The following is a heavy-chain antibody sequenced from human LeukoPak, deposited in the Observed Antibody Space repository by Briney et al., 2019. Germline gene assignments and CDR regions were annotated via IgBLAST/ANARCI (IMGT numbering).Heavy chain of an antibody. J-gene: IGHJ4*02. Sequence: GGSLRLSCAASGFTFNRMSWVRQAPGKGLEWVAYIKKTGSETYYVDSVKGRFTITRDNTRSSLFLQMYSLRAEDTAVYFCAREDGYCSGGNCYSYFDSWGQGTLVTVSS. V-gene: IGHV3-7*01. CDR2: IKKTGSET. D-gene: IGHD2-15*01. CDR3: AREDGYCSGGNCYSYFDS. CDR1: GFTFNR.